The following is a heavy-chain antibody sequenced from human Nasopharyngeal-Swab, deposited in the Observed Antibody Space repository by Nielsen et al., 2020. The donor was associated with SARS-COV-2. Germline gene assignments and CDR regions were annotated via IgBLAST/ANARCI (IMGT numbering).Heavy chain of an antibody. D-gene: IGHD3-10*01. J-gene: IGHJ4*02. Sequence: GESLKISCSASGFTFSSYAMHWVRQAPGKGLEYVSAISSNGGSTYYADSVKGRFTISRDNSKSTLYLQMNSLRAEDTAVYYCAKTNSGSYCNWGQGTLVTVSS. CDR2: ISSNGGST. CDR1: GFTFSSYA. CDR3: AKTNSGSYCN. V-gene: IGHV3-64D*06.